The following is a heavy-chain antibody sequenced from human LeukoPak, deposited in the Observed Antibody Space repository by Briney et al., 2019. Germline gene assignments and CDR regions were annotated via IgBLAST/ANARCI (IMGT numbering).Heavy chain of an antibody. CDR2: INPNSGGR. Sequence: ASVKVSCKASGYTFTGYYMHWVRQAPGQGLEWMGWINPNSGGRNYAQKFQGRVTMTRDTSISTAYMELSRLRSDDTAVYYCARITMVRGVIMDYWGQGTLVTVSS. J-gene: IGHJ4*02. CDR3: ARITMVRGVIMDY. CDR1: GYTFTGYY. V-gene: IGHV1-2*02. D-gene: IGHD3-10*01.